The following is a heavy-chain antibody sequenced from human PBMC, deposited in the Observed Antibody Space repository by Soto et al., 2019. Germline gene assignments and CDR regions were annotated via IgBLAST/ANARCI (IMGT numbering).Heavy chain of an antibody. D-gene: IGHD3-10*01. Sequence: QVQLQESGPGLVKPSQTLSLTCTVSGGSINSGGYYWSWIRQHPGKGLEWIGYIYYSGSTYYNPSLESRXXIXVXXSKNQFPLRLGSVTAADTAVYYCARDPGGSGSFDYWGQGTLVTVSS. V-gene: IGHV4-31*03. J-gene: IGHJ4*02. CDR1: GGSINSGGYY. CDR2: IYYSGST. CDR3: ARDPGGSGSFDY.